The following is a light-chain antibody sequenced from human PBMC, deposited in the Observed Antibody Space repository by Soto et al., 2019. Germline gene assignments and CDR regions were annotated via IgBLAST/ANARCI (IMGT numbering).Light chain of an antibody. CDR1: QGIRNS. V-gene: IGKV1-27*01. CDR2: AAF. J-gene: IGKJ1*01. Sequence: DIQMTQSPSSLSASVGDRVTITCRASQGIRNSLAWYQQKPGKVPKLLISAAFTLQSGVPSRFSGSGSGTDFTLTISSLQPDDFATYYCQQYSDSSGAFGQGTKVDIK. CDR3: QQYSDSSGA.